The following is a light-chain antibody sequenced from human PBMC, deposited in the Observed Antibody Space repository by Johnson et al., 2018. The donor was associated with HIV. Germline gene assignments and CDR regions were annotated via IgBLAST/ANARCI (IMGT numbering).Light chain of an antibody. CDR1: SSNIGNNY. V-gene: IGLV1-51*01. Sequence: QSILTQPPSVSAAPGQKVTISCSGSSSNIGNNYVSWYQQLPGTAPNLLIYDNNKRPSGFPDRFPGSKSGPSATLGITALQTGDEADYYCGTWDSSLTVYVFGTGTKVTVL. CDR3: GTWDSSLTVYV. J-gene: IGLJ1*01. CDR2: DNN.